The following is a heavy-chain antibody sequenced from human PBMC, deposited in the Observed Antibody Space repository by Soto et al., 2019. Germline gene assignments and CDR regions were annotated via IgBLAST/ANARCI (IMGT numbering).Heavy chain of an antibody. CDR1: GGSVSSGSYY. J-gene: IGHJ5*02. Sequence: SETLSLTCTVSGGSVSSGSYYWSWIRQPPGKGLEWIGYIYYSGSTDYTPSLKSRVTISVDTSKNQFSLKLSSVTAADTAVYYCARDQRTTGTTSWFDPWGQGTLVTVSS. V-gene: IGHV4-61*01. CDR2: IYYSGST. CDR3: ARDQRTTGTTSWFDP. D-gene: IGHD1-1*01.